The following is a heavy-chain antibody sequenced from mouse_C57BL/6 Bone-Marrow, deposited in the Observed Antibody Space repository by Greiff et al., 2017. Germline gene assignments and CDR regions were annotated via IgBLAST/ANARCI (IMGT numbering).Heavy chain of an antibody. J-gene: IGHJ4*01. CDR2: IDPETGGT. D-gene: IGHD1-1*01. CDR3: TREAYYYGSSPDAMDY. V-gene: IGHV1-15*01. Sequence: QVQLQQSGAELVRPGASVTLSCKASGYTFTDYEMHWVKQTPVHGLEWIGAIDPETGGTAYNQKFKGKAILTADKSSSTAYMELRSLTSEDSAVYYCTREAYYYGSSPDAMDYWGQGTSVTVSS. CDR1: GYTFTDYE.